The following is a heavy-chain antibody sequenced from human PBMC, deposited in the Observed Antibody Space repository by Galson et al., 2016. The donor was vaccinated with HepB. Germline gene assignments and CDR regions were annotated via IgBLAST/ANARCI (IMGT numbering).Heavy chain of an antibody. Sequence: PGPLSLTCAVSVGSISIINWCSSVRQRPGKGLEWIGEISHSGSTHYNPPRKSRVTITVDKSKNQFSLKLGSVPAADTAVYYCASYPGVATEVWGQGTLVTVSS. CDR3: ASYPGVATEV. J-gene: IGHJ4*02. CDR1: VGSISIINW. CDR2: ISHSGST. D-gene: IGHD5-12*01. V-gene: IGHV4-4*03.